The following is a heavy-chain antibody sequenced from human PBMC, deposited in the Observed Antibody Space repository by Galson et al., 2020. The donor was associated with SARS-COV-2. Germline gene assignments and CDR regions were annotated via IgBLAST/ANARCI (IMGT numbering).Heavy chain of an antibody. CDR3: ARDLHRSSSKGPFDY. CDR2: ISSSSSYI. V-gene: IGHV3-21*01. CDR1: GFTFSNSS. Sequence: GGSLRLSCAASGFTFSNSSMNWVRQAPGKGLEWVPSISSSSSYIYYADSVKGRFTISRDNAKNSLYLQMNSLGAEDTAVYYCARDLHRSSSKGPFDYWGQGTLVTVSS. D-gene: IGHD6-13*01. J-gene: IGHJ4*02.